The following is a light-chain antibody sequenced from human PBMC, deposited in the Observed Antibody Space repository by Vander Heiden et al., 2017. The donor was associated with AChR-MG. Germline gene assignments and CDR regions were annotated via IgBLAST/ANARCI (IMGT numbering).Light chain of an antibody. J-gene: IGLJ3*02. V-gene: IGLV1-40*01. Sequence: QSVLTQPPSVSGAPGQRVTISCTGSSSNIGAGYDVHWYQQRPGTAPKLLIYGNSNRPSGVPDRFSGSKSGTSASLAITGLQAEDEADYYCQSYDSSLSALWVFGGGTKLTVL. CDR1: SSNIGAGYD. CDR3: QSYDSSLSALWV. CDR2: GNS.